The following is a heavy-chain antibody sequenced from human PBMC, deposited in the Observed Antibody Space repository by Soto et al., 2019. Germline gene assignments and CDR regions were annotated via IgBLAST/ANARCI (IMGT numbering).Heavy chain of an antibody. CDR3: ARSPPNYYYGMDV. Sequence: SETLSLTCAVYGGSFSGYYWSWIRQPPGKGLEWIGEINHSGSTNYNPSLKSRVTISVDTSKNQVSLKLSSVTAADTAVYYCARSPPNYYYGMDVWGQGTKVT. V-gene: IGHV4-34*01. CDR2: INHSGST. CDR1: GGSFSGYY. J-gene: IGHJ6*02.